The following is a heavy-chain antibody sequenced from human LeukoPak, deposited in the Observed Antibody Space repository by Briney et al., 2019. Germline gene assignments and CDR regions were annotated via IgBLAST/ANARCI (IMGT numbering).Heavy chain of an antibody. V-gene: IGHV4-59*12. D-gene: IGHD2-8*02. CDR3: ARDESVYWYHY. J-gene: IGHJ4*02. CDR2: IYYSGST. CDR1: GGSISSYY. Sequence: SETLSLTCTVSGGSISSYYWSWIRQPPGKGLEWIGYIYYSGSTNYNPSLKSRVTISVDTSKNQFSLKLSSVTAADTAVYYCARDESVYWYHYWGQGTLVTVSS.